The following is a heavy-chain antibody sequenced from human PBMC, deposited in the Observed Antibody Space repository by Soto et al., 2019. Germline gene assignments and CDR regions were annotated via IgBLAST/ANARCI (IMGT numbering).Heavy chain of an antibody. Sequence: SETLSLTCTFSVGSISSGGYYWSCIRQHPGKGLEWIGYIYYSGSTYYNPSLKSRLTISVDTSKNQFSLKLSSVTAADTAVYYCAREPRGFDHWGQGTLVTVSS. J-gene: IGHJ4*02. CDR1: VGSISSGGYY. CDR2: IYYSGST. CDR3: AREPRGFDH. V-gene: IGHV4-31*03.